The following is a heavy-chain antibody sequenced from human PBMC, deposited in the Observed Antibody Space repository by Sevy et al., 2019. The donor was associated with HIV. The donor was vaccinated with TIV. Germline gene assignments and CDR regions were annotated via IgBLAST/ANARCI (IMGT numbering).Heavy chain of an antibody. V-gene: IGHV3-21*04. D-gene: IGHD3-22*01. CDR3: ASPLNYYDSPSAY. CDR1: GFTFSYYD. J-gene: IGHJ4*02. Sequence: GGSLRLSCAASGFTFSYYDMNWVRQAPGKGLEWVSSISSGSSYIFYADSVKGRFTISRDNAMNSLYLQMNSLRAEDTAVYYCASPLNYYDSPSAYWGQGTLVTVSS. CDR2: ISSGSSYI.